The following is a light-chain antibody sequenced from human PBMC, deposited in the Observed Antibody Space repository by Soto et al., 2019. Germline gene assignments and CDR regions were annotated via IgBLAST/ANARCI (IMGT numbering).Light chain of an antibody. V-gene: IGKV1-6*01. CDR2: AAS. CDR3: LQDYDYPRT. J-gene: IGKJ1*01. CDR1: QGIRDE. Sequence: AIQMTQSPSSLSASVGDRVTITCRASQGIRDELGWYQQKAGEAPNLLISAASRLQSGVPSRFSGRGSGTDFTLTISSLQPEDFATYYCLQDYDYPRTFGQGTKVDIK.